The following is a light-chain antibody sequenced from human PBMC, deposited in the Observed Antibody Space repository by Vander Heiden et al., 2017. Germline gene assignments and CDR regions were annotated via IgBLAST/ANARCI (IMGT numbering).Light chain of an antibody. CDR3: SSYAGSNNLV. CDR2: EVS. J-gene: IGLJ3*02. CDR1: SSDVGGYNY. Sequence: QSALTHPPSASGSPGQPVPISCTGTSSDVGGYNYVSWYQQHPGKAPKLMIYEVSKRPSGVPDRFSGSKSGNTASLTVSGLQGEDEADYYCSSYAGSNNLVFGGGTKLTVL. V-gene: IGLV2-8*01.